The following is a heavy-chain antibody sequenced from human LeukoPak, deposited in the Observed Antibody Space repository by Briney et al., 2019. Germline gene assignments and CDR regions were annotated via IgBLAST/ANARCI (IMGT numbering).Heavy chain of an antibody. V-gene: IGHV3-30*18. D-gene: IGHD3-10*01. Sequence: GGSLRLSCAASGFTFSSYGMHWVRQAPGKGLEWVAVISYDGSNKNYADSVKGRFTISRDNSKNTLYLQMNSLRAEDTAVYYCAKEHGVVRGNYGMDVWGQGTTVTVSS. J-gene: IGHJ6*02. CDR2: ISYDGSNK. CDR1: GFTFSSYG. CDR3: AKEHGVVRGNYGMDV.